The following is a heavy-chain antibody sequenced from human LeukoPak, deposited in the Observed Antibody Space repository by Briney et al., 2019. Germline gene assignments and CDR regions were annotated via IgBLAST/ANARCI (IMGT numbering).Heavy chain of an antibody. CDR2: IYFSGDT. J-gene: IGHJ4*02. CDR3: ARASGLAPAYYYFDY. D-gene: IGHD2-21*01. CDR1: GGPIGSYY. V-gene: IGHV4-59*01. Sequence: SETLSLTCTVSGGPIGSYYWSWIRQPPGKGLEWIGYIYFSGDTNCNPSLKSRVTMSVDMSKNRFSLRLSSVTAADTAVYYCARASGLAPAYYYFDYWGQGTLVTVSS.